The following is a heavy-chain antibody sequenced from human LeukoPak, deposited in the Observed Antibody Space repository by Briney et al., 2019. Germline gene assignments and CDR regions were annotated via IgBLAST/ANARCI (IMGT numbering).Heavy chain of an antibody. Sequence: GGSLRLSCAASGFAFSSYNMNWVRQAQGKGLEWISYIGSSGSPTHYADSVGGRFTISRDNAKNSLYLQMNSLRDEDTAVYFCARRPYSDTSGRLSDVWGQGTTVTVSS. CDR2: IGSSGSPT. CDR3: ARRPYSDTSGRLSDV. J-gene: IGHJ6*02. D-gene: IGHD3-22*01. V-gene: IGHV3-48*02. CDR1: GFAFSSYN.